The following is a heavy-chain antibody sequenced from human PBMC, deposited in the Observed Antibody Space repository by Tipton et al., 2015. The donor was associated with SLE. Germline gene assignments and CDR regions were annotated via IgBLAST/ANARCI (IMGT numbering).Heavy chain of an antibody. CDR3: TRTSTKEVI. CDR2: AFYSGTI. V-gene: IGHV4-59*01. CDR1: GGSISNFY. D-gene: IGHD2-8*01. Sequence: LSLTCTVSGGSISNFYWSWIRQPPGKGLEWIGYAFYSGTINYNPSLNSRATVSVDTSKNQLSLNLNSVTAADSGVYYCTRTSTKEVIWGQGALVTVSS. J-gene: IGHJ4*02.